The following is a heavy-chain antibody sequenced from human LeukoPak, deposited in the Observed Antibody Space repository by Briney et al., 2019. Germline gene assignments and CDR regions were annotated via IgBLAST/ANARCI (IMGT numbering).Heavy chain of an antibody. D-gene: IGHD5-24*01. Sequence: QSGGSLRLSCAVSGLIFRSYWMSWVRQAPGKGLEWVANINQDGSEKYFMDSVKGRFTISRDNAKNSLHLQMNTLRAEDTAVYYCARERDGRFFDYWGQGTLVTVSS. J-gene: IGHJ4*02. V-gene: IGHV3-7*01. CDR2: INQDGSEK. CDR1: GLIFRSYW. CDR3: ARERDGRFFDY.